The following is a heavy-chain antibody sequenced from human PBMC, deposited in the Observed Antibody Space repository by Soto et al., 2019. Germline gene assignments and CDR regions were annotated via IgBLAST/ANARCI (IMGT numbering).Heavy chain of an antibody. Sequence: PGESLKISCQGSGYNFATHWIGWVRHKAGKGLEWMGIIFPGDAETRYSPSFQGHITISADKPISTAYLRWSSLKASDTGMYYCATPGGFGMDVWGQGTTVTVSS. CDR3: ATPGGFGMDV. V-gene: IGHV5-51*01. D-gene: IGHD5-12*01. J-gene: IGHJ6*02. CDR1: GYNFATHW. CDR2: IFPGDAET.